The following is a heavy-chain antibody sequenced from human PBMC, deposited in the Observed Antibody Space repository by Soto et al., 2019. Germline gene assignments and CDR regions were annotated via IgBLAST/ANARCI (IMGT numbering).Heavy chain of an antibody. D-gene: IGHD3-10*01. J-gene: IGHJ4*02. Sequence: GGSLRLSCAASGFTFSNAWMSWVRQAPGKGLEWVGRIKSKTDGGTTDYAAPVKGRFTISRDDSKNTLYLQMNGLKTEDTAVYYCTTYYYGSGSYPHDYWGQGTLVTVSS. V-gene: IGHV3-15*01. CDR2: IKSKTDGGTT. CDR1: GFTFSNAW. CDR3: TTYYYGSGSYPHDY.